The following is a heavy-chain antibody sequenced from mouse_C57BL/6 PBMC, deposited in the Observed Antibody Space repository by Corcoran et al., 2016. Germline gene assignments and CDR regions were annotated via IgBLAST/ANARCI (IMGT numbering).Heavy chain of an antibody. D-gene: IGHD1-1*01. J-gene: IGHJ4*01. CDR3: VRFPFITTVTYAMDY. Sequence: QVQLKQSGAELVRPGASVKLSCKASGYTFTDYYINWVKQRPGQGLEWIARIYPGSGNTYYNEKFKGKATLTAEKSSSTAYMQLSSLTSEDSAVYFCVRFPFITTVTYAMDYWGQGTSVTVSS. CDR1: GYTFTDYY. V-gene: IGHV1-76*01. CDR2: IYPGSGNT.